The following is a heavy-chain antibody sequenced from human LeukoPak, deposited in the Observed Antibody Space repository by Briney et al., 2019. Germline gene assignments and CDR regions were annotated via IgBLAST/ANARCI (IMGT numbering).Heavy chain of an antibody. J-gene: IGHJ4*02. CDR1: GFTFSTYA. Sequence: PGGSLRLSCATSGFTFSTYAMQWVRQAPGKGLEWVAVISSDGNKKNYADSVKGRFTISKDNSKNTLYLQMNSLRAEDTALYYCARDVDRDTITTEIEYWGQGTLVTVSS. D-gene: IGHD4-11*01. CDR2: ISSDGNKK. V-gene: IGHV3-30-3*01. CDR3: ARDVDRDTITTEIEY.